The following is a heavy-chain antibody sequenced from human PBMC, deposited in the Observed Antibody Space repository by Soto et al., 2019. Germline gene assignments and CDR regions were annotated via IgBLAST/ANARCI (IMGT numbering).Heavy chain of an antibody. CDR3: ARGATHGSSWYFWFDP. CDR1: GGTFSTYP. V-gene: IGHV1-69*01. J-gene: IGHJ5*02. D-gene: IGHD6-13*01. CDR2: IIPLFGTT. Sequence: QVQLVQSGAEVRMPGSSVKVSCKASGGTFSTYPINWVRQAPGQGLEWMGGIIPLFGTTNYAQKFKGRVTITADESTRTAYMELSSLRAEEAAVYYCARGATHGSSWYFWFDPWGQGTLVTVSS.